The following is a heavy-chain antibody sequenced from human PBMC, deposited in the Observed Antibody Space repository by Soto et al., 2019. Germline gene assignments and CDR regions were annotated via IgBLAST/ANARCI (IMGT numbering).Heavy chain of an antibody. D-gene: IGHD6-19*01. J-gene: IGHJ6*02. Sequence: PSETLSLTCAVSGGYISSGGYSWSWIRQPPGKGLEWIGYIYYSGSTYYNPSLKSRVTISVDTSKNQFSLKLSSVTAADTAVYYCARHRRIAVAGNYYYYYGMDVWGQGTTVTVSS. CDR1: GGYISSGGYS. CDR3: ARHRRIAVAGNYYYYYGMDV. V-gene: IGHV4-30-2*05. CDR2: IYYSGST.